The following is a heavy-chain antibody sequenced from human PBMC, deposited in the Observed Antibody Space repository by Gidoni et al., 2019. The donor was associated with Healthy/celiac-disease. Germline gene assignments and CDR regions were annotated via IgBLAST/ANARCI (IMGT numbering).Heavy chain of an antibody. CDR2: INHSGST. Sequence: QVQLQQWGAGLLKPSETLSLTCAVYGGSFSGYYWSWIRQPPGKGLEWMGEINHSGSTNYNPSLKSRVTISVDTSKNQFSRKLSSVTAADTAVYYCARGGTDSSSWYHKYYYYYGMDVWGKGTTVTVSS. D-gene: IGHD6-13*01. CDR1: GGSFSGYY. CDR3: ARGGTDSSSWYHKYYYYYGMDV. J-gene: IGHJ6*04. V-gene: IGHV4-34*01.